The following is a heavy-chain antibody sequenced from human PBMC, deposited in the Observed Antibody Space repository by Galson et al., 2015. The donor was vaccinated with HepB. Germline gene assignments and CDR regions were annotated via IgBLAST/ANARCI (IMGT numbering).Heavy chain of an antibody. Sequence: CKASGYTFTVYYMHWVRQAPGQGLEWMGWINPNSGGTNYAQKFQGRVTMTRDTSISTAYMELSRLRSDDTAVYYCARLGYCSSTSCHVFDYWGQGTLVTVSS. V-gene: IGHV1-2*02. D-gene: IGHD2-2*01. CDR1: GYTFTVYY. J-gene: IGHJ4*02. CDR2: INPNSGGT. CDR3: ARLGYCSSTSCHVFDY.